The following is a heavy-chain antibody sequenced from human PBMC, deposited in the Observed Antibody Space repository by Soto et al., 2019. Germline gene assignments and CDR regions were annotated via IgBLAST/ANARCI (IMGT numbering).Heavy chain of an antibody. CDR2: IYYSGST. Sequence: SETLSLTCTVSGGSISSYYWSWIRQPPGKGLEWIGYIYYSGSTNYNPNLKGRVTISVDTSKNQFSLKLSSVTAADTDVYYCARGGSSWYYYYYYYKDVWGKGTTVTVSS. D-gene: IGHD6-13*01. J-gene: IGHJ6*03. V-gene: IGHV4-59*01. CDR3: ARGGSSWYYYYYYYKDV. CDR1: GGSISSYY.